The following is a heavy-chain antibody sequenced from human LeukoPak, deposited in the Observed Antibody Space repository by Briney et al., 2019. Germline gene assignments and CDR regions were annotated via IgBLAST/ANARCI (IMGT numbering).Heavy chain of an antibody. Sequence: GGSLRLSCAASGFTFSSYSMNWVRQAPGKGLEWVSYISRSGTIYYADSVKGRFTISRDNAKNSLYLQMNSLRDEDTAVYYCARELNYDSSGYYFDYWGQGTLVTVSS. V-gene: IGHV3-48*02. J-gene: IGHJ4*02. CDR1: GFTFSSYS. CDR2: ISRSGTI. CDR3: ARELNYDSSGYYFDY. D-gene: IGHD3-22*01.